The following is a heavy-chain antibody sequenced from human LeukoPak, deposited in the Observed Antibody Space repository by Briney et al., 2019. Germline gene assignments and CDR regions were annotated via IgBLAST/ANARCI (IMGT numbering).Heavy chain of an antibody. CDR2: ISTSGGTT. CDR3: VKGGVTIIRGVIFDY. Sequence: PGGSLRLSCSASGITFSSYAMHWVRQAPGKGLEYVLAISTSGGTTYYAHSVKGRFTISRDNSKNTLYLQMSSLRPEDTAVYYCVKGGVTIIRGVIFDYWGQGTLVTVSS. J-gene: IGHJ4*02. D-gene: IGHD3-10*01. V-gene: IGHV3-64D*06. CDR1: GITFSSYA.